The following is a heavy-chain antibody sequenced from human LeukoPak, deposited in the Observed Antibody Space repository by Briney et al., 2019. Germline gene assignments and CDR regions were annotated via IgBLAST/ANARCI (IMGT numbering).Heavy chain of an antibody. CDR1: GGSISSYN. V-gene: IGHV4-59*01. J-gene: IGHJ4*02. Sequence: SETLSLTCTVSGGSISSYNWSWILQPPGKGLEWIGYIYYSGSTNYNPSLKSRVTISVDTSKNQFSLKLSSVTAADTAVYYCARYRSLDYWGQGTLVTVSS. CDR3: ARYRSLDY. CDR2: IYYSGST. D-gene: IGHD3-16*02.